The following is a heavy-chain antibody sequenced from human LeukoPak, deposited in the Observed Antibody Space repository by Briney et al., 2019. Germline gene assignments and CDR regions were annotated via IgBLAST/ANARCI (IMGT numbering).Heavy chain of an antibody. V-gene: IGHV3-48*03. J-gene: IGHJ4*02. CDR1: GLTFSSYE. CDR3: AREYYYFDY. CDR2: ISSSGSTI. Sequence: SGGSLRLSCAASGLTFSSYEMNWVRQAPGKGLEWVSYISSSGSTIYYADSVKGRFTISRDNAKNSLYLQMNSLRAEDTAVYYCAREYYYFDYWGQGTLVTVSS. D-gene: IGHD6-6*01.